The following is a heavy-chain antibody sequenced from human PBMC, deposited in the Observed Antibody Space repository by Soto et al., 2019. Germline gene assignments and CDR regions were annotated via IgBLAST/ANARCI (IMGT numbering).Heavy chain of an antibody. J-gene: IGHJ6*02. CDR2: ISAYNGNT. D-gene: IGHD3-10*01. CDR1: GYTFIRNG. Sequence: QVQRVQSGAEVKKPGASVKVSCKASGYTFIRNGISWVRQAPGQGREWRGWISAYNGNTEYAQKFQGRVTMTTDTSTSTAYMELRNPRSDDTAVYYCARDSATLVPGVWGQGTTVTVSS. CDR3: ARDSATLVPGV. V-gene: IGHV1-18*01.